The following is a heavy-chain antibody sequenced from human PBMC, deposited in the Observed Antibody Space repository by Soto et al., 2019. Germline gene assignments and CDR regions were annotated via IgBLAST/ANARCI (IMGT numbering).Heavy chain of an antibody. V-gene: IGHV1-2*04. J-gene: IGHJ6*02. CDR2: INPNSGGT. D-gene: IGHD2-2*01. CDR3: ARDGSPVYYYGMDV. CDR1: GYTFTGYY. Sequence: ASVKVSCKASGYTFTGYYMHWVRQAPGQGLEWMGWINPNSGGTNYAQKIQVWVTMTRDTSISTAYMEVSRLRSDVTSVYYCARDGSPVYYYGMDVWGQGTTVTVSS.